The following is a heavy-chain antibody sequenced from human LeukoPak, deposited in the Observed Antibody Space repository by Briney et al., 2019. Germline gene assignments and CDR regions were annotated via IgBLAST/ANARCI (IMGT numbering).Heavy chain of an antibody. CDR1: GGTFSSYA. CDR3: ARGRRGSSWYYFDY. J-gene: IGHJ4*02. Sequence: SVKVSCKASGGTFSSYAISWVRQAPGQGLEWMGGIIPIFGTANYAQKFQGSVTITADKSTSTAYMELSSLRSEDTAVYYCARGRRGSSWYYFDYWGQGTLVTVSS. V-gene: IGHV1-69*06. D-gene: IGHD6-13*01. CDR2: IIPIFGTA.